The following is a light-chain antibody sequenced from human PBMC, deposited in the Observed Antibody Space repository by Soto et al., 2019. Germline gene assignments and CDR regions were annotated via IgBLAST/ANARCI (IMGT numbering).Light chain of an antibody. CDR3: MQRLQLPLT. CDR2: EVS. J-gene: IGKJ4*01. Sequence: DIVMTQTPLSLSVTPGQPASISCKSSQTLLHSNGKTYLYWYLQKAGQPPQLLIYEVSNQFSGVXDXXSGSWAGTHFTLKISRVEAEEVGVYYCMQRLQLPLTFGGGTKVEIK. V-gene: IGKV2D-29*01. CDR1: QTLLHSNGKTY.